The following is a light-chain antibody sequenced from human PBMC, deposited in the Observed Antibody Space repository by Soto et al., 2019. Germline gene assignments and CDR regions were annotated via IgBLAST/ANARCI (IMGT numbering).Light chain of an antibody. CDR2: DAS. CDR1: QSVSSY. V-gene: IGKV3-11*01. Sequence: EIVLTQSPATLSLSPGERGTLFCRASQSVSSYLAWYQQKPGQAPRLLIYDASNRATGIPARFSGSGSGTDFTLTISSLEPEDFAVYYCQQRSNWPLTFGGGTKVEIK. CDR3: QQRSNWPLT. J-gene: IGKJ4*01.